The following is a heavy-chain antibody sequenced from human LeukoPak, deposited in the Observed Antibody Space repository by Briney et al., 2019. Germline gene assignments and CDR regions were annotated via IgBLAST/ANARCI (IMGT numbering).Heavy chain of an antibody. CDR2: IYPGDSDT. J-gene: IGHJ3*02. V-gene: IGHV5-51*01. D-gene: IGHD5-18*01. CDR1: GYSFTSYW. CDR3: ARHSLYSYGPKAYRAFDI. Sequence: GESLKISCKGSGYSFTSYWVGWVRQMPGKGLEWMGIIYPGDSDTRYSPSFQGQVTISADKSISTAYLQWSSLKASDTAMYYCARHSLYSYGPKAYRAFDIWGQGTMVTVSS.